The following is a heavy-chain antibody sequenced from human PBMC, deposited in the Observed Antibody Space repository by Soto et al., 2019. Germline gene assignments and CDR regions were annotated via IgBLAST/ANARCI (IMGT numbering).Heavy chain of an antibody. J-gene: IGHJ4*02. Sequence: PSETLSLTCTVSGYSVSNHYWNWIRQPAGQGLEWLGRLYNDERTNYNPSLKRRLTMSMDTSKNQFSLKLTSVTAADSAVYFCAREPLAHSYFDFWGQGILVTVSS. CDR1: GYSVSNHY. CDR2: LYNDERT. V-gene: IGHV4-4*07. CDR3: AREPLAHSYFDF.